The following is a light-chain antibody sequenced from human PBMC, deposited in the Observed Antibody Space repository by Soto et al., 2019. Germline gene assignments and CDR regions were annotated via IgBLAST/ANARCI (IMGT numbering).Light chain of an antibody. J-gene: IGKJ1*01. Sequence: DIQMTQSPSTLSASVGDRVTITCRASQSISSWLAWYQQKPGKAPKLLIYDASSLESGVPSRFSGSGSGTEFTLTISSLQPDDFATYNCQQYNSYSPTFGQGTKV. CDR3: QQYNSYSPT. V-gene: IGKV1-5*01. CDR2: DAS. CDR1: QSISSW.